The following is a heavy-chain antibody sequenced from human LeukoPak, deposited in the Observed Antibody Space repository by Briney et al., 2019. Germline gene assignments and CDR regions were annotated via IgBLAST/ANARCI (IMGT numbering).Heavy chain of an antibody. CDR3: AKDLVEGTSGLMDV. CDR2: ISWNSGSI. Sequence: GGSLRLSCAASGFTFDDYAMHWVRQAPGKGLEWVSGISWNSGSIGYADSVKGRFTISRDNAKNSLYLQMNSLRAEDTALYYLAKDLVEGTSGLMDVWGKGTTVTVPS. V-gene: IGHV3-9*01. J-gene: IGHJ6*04. D-gene: IGHD2-15*01. CDR1: GFTFDDYA.